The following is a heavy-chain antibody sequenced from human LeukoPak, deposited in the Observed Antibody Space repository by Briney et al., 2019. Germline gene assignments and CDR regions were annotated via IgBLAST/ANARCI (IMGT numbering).Heavy chain of an antibody. CDR3: ARDPRYCSDTSCWPYNWLDP. Sequence: GGSLRLSCAASGFTFSSYWMHWVSQAPGKGLVWVSRINSDGSSTNCADSVKGRFTISRDNAKNTLYLQMNSLRVEDTAVYYCARDPRYCSDTSCWPYNWLDPWGQGTLVTVSS. D-gene: IGHD2-2*01. CDR1: GFTFSSYW. CDR2: INSDGSST. J-gene: IGHJ5*02. V-gene: IGHV3-74*01.